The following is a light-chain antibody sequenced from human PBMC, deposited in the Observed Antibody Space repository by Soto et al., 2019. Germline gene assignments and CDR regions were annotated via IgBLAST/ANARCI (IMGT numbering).Light chain of an antibody. V-gene: IGKV3-20*01. CDR2: GAS. CDR3: QQYGRSPLLYT. Sequence: EIVLTQSPGTLSLSPGERATLSCRASQTINGNYLAWYQQKPGQAPRLLIYGASTRAAGVPDRFSGSGSGTDFTFTITRLEPEDFAVYYCQQYGRSPLLYTFGQGTKL. CDR1: QTINGNY. J-gene: IGKJ2*01.